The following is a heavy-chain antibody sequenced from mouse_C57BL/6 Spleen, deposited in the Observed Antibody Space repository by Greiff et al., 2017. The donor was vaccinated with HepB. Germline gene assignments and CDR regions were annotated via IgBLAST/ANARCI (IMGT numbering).Heavy chain of an antibody. V-gene: IGHV1-55*01. D-gene: IGHD2-4*01. CDR3: ARDNDYDEYYYAMDY. CDR1: GYTFTSYW. CDR2: IYPGSGST. Sequence: VQLQQPGAELVKPGASVKMSCKASGYTFTSYWITWVKQRPGQGLEWIGDIYPGSGSTNYNEKFKSKATLTVDTSSSTAYMQLSSLTSEDSAVYYCARDNDYDEYYYAMDYWGQGTSVTVSS. J-gene: IGHJ4*01.